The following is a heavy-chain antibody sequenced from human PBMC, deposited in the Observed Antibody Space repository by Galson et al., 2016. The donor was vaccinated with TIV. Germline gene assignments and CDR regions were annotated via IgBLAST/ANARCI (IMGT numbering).Heavy chain of an antibody. J-gene: IGHJ3*02. D-gene: IGHD5-12*01. CDR1: GYDFASHW. CDR3: ALGTNVVAMIDPYDI. Sequence: QSGAEVKKPGESLKISCQGSGYDFASHWVGWVRQMPGKGLEWMGVLYPGDSDTKYSLAFRGQVTISADKSTRTTFPQWRSLNASDTAMYYCALGTNVVAMIDPYDIWGQGTMIIVSS. V-gene: IGHV5-51*03. CDR2: LYPGDSDT.